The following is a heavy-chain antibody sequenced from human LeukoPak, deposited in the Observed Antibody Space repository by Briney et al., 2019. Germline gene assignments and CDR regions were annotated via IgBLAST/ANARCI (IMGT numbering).Heavy chain of an antibody. CDR3: ARDRGDAGAPSYYFDY. Sequence: GGSLRLSCAASGFTFSSYSMNWVRQAPGKRLEWVSSISSTSTYIYFADSVKGRFTISRDNSKNTLYLQMNSLRAEDTAVYYCARDRGDAGAPSYYFDYWGQGTLVTVSS. D-gene: IGHD2-21*02. J-gene: IGHJ4*02. CDR1: GFTFSSYS. V-gene: IGHV3-21*01. CDR2: ISSTSTYI.